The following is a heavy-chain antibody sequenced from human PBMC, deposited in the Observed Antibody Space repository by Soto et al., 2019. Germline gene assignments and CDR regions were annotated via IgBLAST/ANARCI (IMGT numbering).Heavy chain of an antibody. D-gene: IGHD2-15*01. V-gene: IGHV1-18*01. CDR2: ISAYNGNT. CDR1: GYTLTSYG. Sequence: ASVKVSCKASGYTLTSYGISWVRPDPRQGLEWMGWISAYNGNTNYAQKLQGRVTMTTDTSTSTAYMELRSLRSDDTAVYYCARDRVVVVAATLNWFDPWGQGTLVTVSS. J-gene: IGHJ5*02. CDR3: ARDRVVVVAATLNWFDP.